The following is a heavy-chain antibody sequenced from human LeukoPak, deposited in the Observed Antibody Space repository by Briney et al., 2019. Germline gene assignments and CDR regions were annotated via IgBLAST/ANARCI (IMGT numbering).Heavy chain of an antibody. D-gene: IGHD1-26*01. J-gene: IGHJ4*02. CDR1: GFTFSTYW. CDR2: IDDGTTT. CDR3: AKSLGAPDDY. Sequence: GGSLRLSCTASGFTFSTYWMHWVRQAPGKGLVWVSRIDDGTTTNYAASVKGRFTISRDNAKNTLYLQMNSLRAEDTAVYYCAKSLGAPDDYWGQGTLVTVSS. V-gene: IGHV3-74*01.